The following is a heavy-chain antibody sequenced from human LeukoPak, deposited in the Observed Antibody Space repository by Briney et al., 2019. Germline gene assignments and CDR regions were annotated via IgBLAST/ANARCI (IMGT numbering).Heavy chain of an antibody. CDR1: GFTFSSYS. CDR2: ISGSGGST. CDR3: AHISSSWPDY. J-gene: IGHJ4*02. D-gene: IGHD6-13*01. Sequence: GGSLRLSCAASGFTFSSYSMNWVRQAPGKGLEWVSAISGSGGSTYYADSVKGRFTISRDNSKNTLYLQMNSLRAEDTAVYYCAHISSSWPDYWGQGTLVTVSS. V-gene: IGHV3-23*01.